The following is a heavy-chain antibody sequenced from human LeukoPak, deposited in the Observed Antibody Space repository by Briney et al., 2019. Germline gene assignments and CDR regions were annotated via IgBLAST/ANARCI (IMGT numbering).Heavy chain of an antibody. CDR3: ARGVTYYYDSSGYYP. CDR1: GFTFSSYW. J-gene: IGHJ5*02. Sequence: GGSLRLSCAASGFTFSSYWMSWVRQAPGKGLEWVSSISSSSSYIYYADSVKGRFTISRDNAKNSLYLQMNSLRAEDTAVYYCARGVTYYYDSSGYYPWGQGTLVTVSS. D-gene: IGHD3-22*01. V-gene: IGHV3-21*01. CDR2: ISSSSSYI.